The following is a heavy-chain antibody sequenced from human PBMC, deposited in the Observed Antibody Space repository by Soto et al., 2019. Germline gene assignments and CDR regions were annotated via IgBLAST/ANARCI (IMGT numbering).Heavy chain of an antibody. J-gene: IGHJ6*04. CDR3: ARLEMVYATSRYNYDGMDV. CDR1: GGYIISSNYF. V-gene: IGHV4-39*01. Sequence: QLQLQASGPGLVKPSETLSLTCTVSGGYIISSNYFWAWIRQPPGKGLEWIGTIYYSGTTSHNPSLGSQVTISVATSKNQFSLKVASVTDADTAVYDCARLEMVYATSRYNYDGMDVWGEGTTVTVSS. CDR2: IYYSGTT. D-gene: IGHD2-8*01.